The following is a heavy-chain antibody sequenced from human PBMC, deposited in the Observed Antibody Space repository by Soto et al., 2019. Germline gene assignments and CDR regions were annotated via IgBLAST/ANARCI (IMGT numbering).Heavy chain of an antibody. CDR2: IYSGGST. Sequence: GGSLRLSCAASGFTVSSNYMSWVRQAPGKGLEWVSVIYSGGSTYYADSVKGRFTISRDNSKNTLYLQMNSLRAEDTAVYYCARVGNEYSGYDLPKDYWGQGTLVTVSS. D-gene: IGHD5-12*01. CDR1: GFTVSSNY. J-gene: IGHJ4*02. CDR3: ARVGNEYSGYDLPKDY. V-gene: IGHV3-53*01.